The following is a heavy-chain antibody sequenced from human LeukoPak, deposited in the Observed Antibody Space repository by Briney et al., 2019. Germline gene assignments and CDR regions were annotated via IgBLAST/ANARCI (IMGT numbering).Heavy chain of an antibody. V-gene: IGHV1-2*02. J-gene: IGHJ6*03. Sequence: GASVKVCCKASGYTFTGYYMHWVRQAPGQGLEWMGWIIPNSGGTNYAQKFQGRVTMTRDTSISTAYMELSRLRSDDTAVYYCARVGLVREYYYYYYMDVWGKGTTVTVSS. CDR3: ARVGLVREYYYYYYMDV. CDR1: GYTFTGYY. D-gene: IGHD3-16*02. CDR2: IIPNSGGT.